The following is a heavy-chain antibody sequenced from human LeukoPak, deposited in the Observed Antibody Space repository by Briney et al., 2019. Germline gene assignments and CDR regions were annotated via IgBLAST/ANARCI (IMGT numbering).Heavy chain of an antibody. D-gene: IGHD2-2*01. CDR3: ARVPPSAHQLLSSDY. CDR2: ISANNGET. J-gene: IGHJ4*02. Sequence: GASVMVSCKASGYTFTNYGISWVRQAPGQGLEWMAWISANNGETRYAQNLQGRLTMTTDTSTSTAYMELRSLRPDDTAVYYSARVPPSAHQLLSSDYWGQGTQVTVSS. V-gene: IGHV1-18*04. CDR1: GYTFTNYG.